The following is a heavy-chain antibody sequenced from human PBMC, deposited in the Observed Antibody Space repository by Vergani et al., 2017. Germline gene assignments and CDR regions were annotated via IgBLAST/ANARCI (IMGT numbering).Heavy chain of an antibody. CDR1: GGTFSSYA. D-gene: IGHD6-19*01. Sequence: QVQLVQSGAEVKKPGSSVKVSCKASGGTFSSYAISWVRQAPGQGLEWMGGIIPIFGTANYAQKFQGRVTITADKSTSTAYMELSSLRSEDTAVYYCAGAWDSSGWATGAFDIWGQGTMVTVSS. CDR2: IIPIFGTA. V-gene: IGHV1-69*06. CDR3: AGAWDSSGWATGAFDI. J-gene: IGHJ3*02.